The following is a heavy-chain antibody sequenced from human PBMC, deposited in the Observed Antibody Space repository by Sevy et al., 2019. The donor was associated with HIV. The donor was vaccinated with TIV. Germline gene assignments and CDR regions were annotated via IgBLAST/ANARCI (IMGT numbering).Heavy chain of an antibody. CDR3: ARPPRV. V-gene: IGHV4-39*01. CDR2: IYYSGGT. J-gene: IGHJ6*02. Sequence: SETLSLTCTVSGGSISSSSYYWGWIRQPPGKGLEWIGGIYYSGGTYYNPSLKSRVTISVDTSKNQFSLKLSSVTAADTAVYYCARPPRVWGQGTTVTVSS. CDR1: GGSISSSSYY.